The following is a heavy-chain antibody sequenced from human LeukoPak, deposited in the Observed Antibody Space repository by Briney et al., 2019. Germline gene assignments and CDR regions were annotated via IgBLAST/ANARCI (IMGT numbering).Heavy chain of an antibody. D-gene: IGHD6-13*01. J-gene: IGHJ4*02. CDR1: GYTFTSYG. Sequence: GASVKVSCKASGYTFTSYGISWVRQAPGQGLEWMGWISAYNGNTNYAQKFQGRVTITADKSTSTAYMELSSLRSEDTAVYYCAREGPSYSSSSGYFDYWGQGTLVTVSS. V-gene: IGHV1-18*01. CDR2: ISAYNGNT. CDR3: AREGPSYSSSSGYFDY.